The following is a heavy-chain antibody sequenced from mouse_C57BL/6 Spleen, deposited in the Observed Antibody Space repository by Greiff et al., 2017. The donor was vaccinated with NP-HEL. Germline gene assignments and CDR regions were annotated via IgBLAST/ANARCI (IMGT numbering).Heavy chain of an antibody. CDR2: ISYDGSN. CDR1: GYSITSGYY. V-gene: IGHV3-6*01. J-gene: IGHJ4*01. D-gene: IGHD1-1*01. CDR3: ARAVYGNSLYYAMDY. Sequence: EVKLEESGPGLVKPSQSLSLTCSVTGYSITSGYYWNWIRQFPGNKLEWMGYISYDGSNNYNPSLKNRISITRDTSKNQFFLKLNSVTTEDTATYYCARAVYGNSLYYAMDYWGQGTSVTVSS.